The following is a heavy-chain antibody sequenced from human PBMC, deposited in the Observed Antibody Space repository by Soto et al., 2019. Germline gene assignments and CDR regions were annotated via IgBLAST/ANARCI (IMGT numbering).Heavy chain of an antibody. CDR1: GYSFTIYW. D-gene: IGHD2-2*01. V-gene: IGHV5-51*01. CDR3: ARQEGYCSSTSCSRYMDV. CDR2: IYPGDSDT. J-gene: IGHJ6*03. Sequence: GESLKISCKGSGYSFTIYWIGWVRQMPGKGLEWMGIIYPGDSDTRYSPSFQGQVTISADKSISTAYLQWSSLKASDTAMYYCARQEGYCSSTSCSRYMDVWGKGTTVTVSS.